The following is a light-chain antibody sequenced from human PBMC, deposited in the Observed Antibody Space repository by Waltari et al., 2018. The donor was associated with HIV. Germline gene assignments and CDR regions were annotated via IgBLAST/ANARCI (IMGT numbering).Light chain of an antibody. CDR1: SSDVGGYNY. J-gene: IGLJ2*01. V-gene: IGLV2-14*01. CDR3: SSYTSSSTLVV. Sequence: QSALTQPASVSGSPGQSITISCTGTSSDVGGYNYVSWYQQNPGKAPKLMIYDVSNRPSWVSTLFPGSKSGNTASLTISGLQAEDEADYYCSSYTSSSTLVVVGGGTKLTVL. CDR2: DVS.